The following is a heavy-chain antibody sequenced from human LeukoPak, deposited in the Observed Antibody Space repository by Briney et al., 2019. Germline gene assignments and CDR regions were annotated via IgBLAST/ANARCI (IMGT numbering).Heavy chain of an antibody. D-gene: IGHD3-22*01. CDR3: AREEGDSSGYANDAFDI. CDR1: GFTFSSYA. J-gene: IGHJ3*02. V-gene: IGHV3-23*01. CDR2: ISGSGGST. Sequence: GGSLRLSCAASGFTFSSYAMSWVRQAPGKGLEWVSAISGSGGSTYYADSVKGRFTISRDNSKNTLYLQMNSLRAEDTAVYYCAREEGDSSGYANDAFDIWGQGTMVSVSS.